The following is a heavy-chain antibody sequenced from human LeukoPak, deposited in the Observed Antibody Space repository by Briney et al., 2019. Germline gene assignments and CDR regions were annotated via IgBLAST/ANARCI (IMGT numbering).Heavy chain of an antibody. CDR2: INHSGST. Sequence: SETLSLTCAVYGGSFSDYYWSWIRQPPGKGLEWIGEINHSGSTNYNPSLESRVTMSLDTSKNQFSLKLSSVTAADTAVYYCARDENGYVWGSFRAWGQGTLVTVSS. V-gene: IGHV4-34*01. CDR3: ARDENGYVWGSFRA. CDR1: GGSFSDYY. J-gene: IGHJ5*02. D-gene: IGHD3-16*02.